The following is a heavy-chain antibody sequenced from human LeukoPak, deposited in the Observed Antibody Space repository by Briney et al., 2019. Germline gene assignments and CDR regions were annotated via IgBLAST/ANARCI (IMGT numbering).Heavy chain of an antibody. V-gene: IGHV5-51*01. CDR3: ATALFGSTWYAGSDY. Sequence: GASLQISCHSSGYNFHSFWIGRVRQVPGKGLEWVGVIYPGDSDTRYSPSFQGQVTISAAKSINTAYLQWSSLKASDTAMYYCATALFGSTWYAGSDYWGQGTLVTVPS. CDR2: IYPGDSDT. D-gene: IGHD6-13*01. J-gene: IGHJ4*02. CDR1: GYNFHSFW.